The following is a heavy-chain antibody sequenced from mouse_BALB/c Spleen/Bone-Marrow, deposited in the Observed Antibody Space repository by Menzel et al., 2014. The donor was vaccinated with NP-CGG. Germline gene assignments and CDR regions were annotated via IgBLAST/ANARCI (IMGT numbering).Heavy chain of an antibody. CDR3: ARSTTVVVRYWYFDV. J-gene: IGHJ1*01. V-gene: IGHV1S81*02. D-gene: IGHD1-1*01. CDR2: IDPSNGRT. Sequence: LQESGAELVKPGASVKLSCKASGYTFTSYWMHWVKQRPGQGLEWIGEIDPSNGRTNYNEKFKNKATLTVDKSSSIAYMQLSSLTSEDSAVYYCARSTTVVVRYWYFDVWGAGTTVTVSS. CDR1: GYTFTSYW.